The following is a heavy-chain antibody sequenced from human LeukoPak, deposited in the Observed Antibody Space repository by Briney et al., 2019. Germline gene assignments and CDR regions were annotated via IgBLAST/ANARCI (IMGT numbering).Heavy chain of an antibody. J-gene: IGHJ6*02. Sequence: GGSLRLSCAASGFTFSSYWMSWVRQAPGKGLEWVANIKQDGSEKYYVDSVKGRFTISRDNAKNSLYLQMNSLRAEDTAVYYCARDRIAIFGTDSYYYYYGMDVWGQGTTVTVS. CDR1: GFTFSSYW. V-gene: IGHV3-7*01. D-gene: IGHD3-3*01. CDR3: ARDRIAIFGTDSYYYYYGMDV. CDR2: IKQDGSEK.